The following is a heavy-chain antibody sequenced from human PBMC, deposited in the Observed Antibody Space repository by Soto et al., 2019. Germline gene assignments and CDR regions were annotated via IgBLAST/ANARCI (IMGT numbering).Heavy chain of an antibody. CDR2: IVVGSGNT. CDR1: GFTFTSSA. V-gene: IGHV1-58*01. J-gene: IGHJ6*02. D-gene: IGHD5-12*01. CDR3: AADLPIVAEKGFYYYAMDV. Sequence: SVKVSCKASGFTFTSSAVQWVRQARGQRLEWIGWIVVGSGNTNYAQKFQEGVTITRDMSTSTAYMELSSLRSEDTAVYYCAADLPIVAEKGFYYYAMDVWGQGTTVTVSS.